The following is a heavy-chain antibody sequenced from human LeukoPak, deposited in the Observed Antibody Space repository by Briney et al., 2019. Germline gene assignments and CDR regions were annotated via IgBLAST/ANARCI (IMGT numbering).Heavy chain of an antibody. CDR3: AKDQPEAGFDY. CDR2: ISYDGSNK. Sequence: PGGSLRLSCAASGFTFSSYGMHWVRQAPGKGLEWVAVISYDGSNKYYADSVKGRFTISRDNSKNTLYLQMNSLRAEDTAVYYCAKDQPEAGFDYWGQGTLVTVSS. CDR1: GFTFSSYG. J-gene: IGHJ4*02. D-gene: IGHD6-25*01. V-gene: IGHV3-30*18.